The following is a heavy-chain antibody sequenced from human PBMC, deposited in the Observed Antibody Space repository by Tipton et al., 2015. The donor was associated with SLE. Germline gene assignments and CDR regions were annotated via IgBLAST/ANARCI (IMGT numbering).Heavy chain of an antibody. CDR3: ASLDYIDYYY. Sequence: TLSLTCTVSGGSISSGGYYWSWIRQHPGKGLEWIGYIYYSGSTYYNPSLKSRVTISVDTSKNQISLKLSSVTAADTAVYYCASLDYIDYYYWGQGTLGTVSS. J-gene: IGHJ4*02. D-gene: IGHD4-11*01. CDR2: IYYSGST. CDR1: GGSISSGGYY. V-gene: IGHV4-31*03.